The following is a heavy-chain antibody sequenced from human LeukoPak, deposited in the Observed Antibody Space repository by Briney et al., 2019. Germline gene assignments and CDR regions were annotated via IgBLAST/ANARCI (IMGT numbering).Heavy chain of an antibody. CDR2: IYYSGST. CDR3: ARVGAVTMIVVVISDAFDI. Sequence: SETLSLTCTVSGGSISSSSYYWGWIRQPPGKGLEWIGSIYYSGSTYYNPSLKSRVTISVDTSKNQFSLKLSSVTAADTAVDYCARVGAVTMIVVVISDAFDIWGQGTMVTVSS. V-gene: IGHV4-39*07. CDR1: GGSISSSSYY. J-gene: IGHJ3*02. D-gene: IGHD3-22*01.